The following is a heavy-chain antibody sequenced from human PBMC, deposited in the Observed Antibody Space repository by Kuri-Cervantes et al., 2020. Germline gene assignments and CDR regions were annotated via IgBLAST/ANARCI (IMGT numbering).Heavy chain of an antibody. Sequence: GESLKISCAASGFNFGDYWMAWVRQAPGQGLEWVATIKHDGSEKYYMDSLKGRFTISRDSAKNSLYLQMSSLRAEDTAVYYCAKREWLVSPRADSLYFDYWGQGTLVTVSS. D-gene: IGHD6-19*01. CDR2: IKHDGSEK. J-gene: IGHJ4*02. V-gene: IGHV3-7*03. CDR3: AKREWLVSPRADSLYFDY. CDR1: GFNFGDYW.